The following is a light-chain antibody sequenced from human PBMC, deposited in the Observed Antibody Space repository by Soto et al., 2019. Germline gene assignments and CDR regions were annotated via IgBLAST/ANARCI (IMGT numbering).Light chain of an antibody. V-gene: IGKV1-27*01. J-gene: IGKJ3*01. Sequence: DIQMTQSPSSLSASVGDRVTITCRASQGISSYLAWYQQKPGKVPTLLIYGASTLQSGVPSRFSGSGSGTDFTLTTNCLQTEDVASYYCQRYNSVPNTFGPGTKVYIK. CDR3: QRYNSVPNT. CDR1: QGISSY. CDR2: GAS.